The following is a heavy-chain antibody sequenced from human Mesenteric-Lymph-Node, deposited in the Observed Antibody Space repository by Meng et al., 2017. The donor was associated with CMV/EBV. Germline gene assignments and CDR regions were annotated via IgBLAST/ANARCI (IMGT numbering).Heavy chain of an antibody. CDR3: ARCRGDDYFDY. Sequence: GESLKISCAASGFTFSSYWMTWVRQAPGKGLEWVANIKQDGSEEYYVDSVKGRFTISRDNAKNSLYMQTNSLRAEDTAVYYCARCRGDDYFDYWGQGTVVTVSS. J-gene: IGHJ4*02. CDR2: IKQDGSEE. CDR1: GFTFSSYW. V-gene: IGHV3-7*01. D-gene: IGHD3-10*01.